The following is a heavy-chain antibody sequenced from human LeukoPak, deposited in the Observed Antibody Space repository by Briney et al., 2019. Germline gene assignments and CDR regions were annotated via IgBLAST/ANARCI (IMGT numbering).Heavy chain of an antibody. D-gene: IGHD3-10*01. V-gene: IGHV4-59*08. Sequence: SETLSLTCSVSGGSMNSYYWSWIRQSPGKGLEWIGYIYYSGSTNYNPSLKSRVTISVDTSKNQFSLKLSSVTAADTAVYYCLRSHGAYWGQGTLVTVSS. CDR3: LRSHGAY. CDR1: GGSMNSYY. CDR2: IYYSGST. J-gene: IGHJ4*02.